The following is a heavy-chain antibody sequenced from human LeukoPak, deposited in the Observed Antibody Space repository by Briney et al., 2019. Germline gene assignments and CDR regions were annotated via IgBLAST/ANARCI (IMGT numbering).Heavy chain of an antibody. CDR3: ARASRVSPCGGDCYSKH. Sequence: ASVKVSCKASGYTFTSYDINWVRQATGQGLEWMGWMNPNSGNTGYAQKFQGRVTMTRNTSISTAYMELSSLRSEDTAVYYCARASRVSPCGGDCYSKHWGQGTLVTVSS. CDR2: MNPNSGNT. CDR1: GYTFTSYD. J-gene: IGHJ4*02. D-gene: IGHD2-21*02. V-gene: IGHV1-8*01.